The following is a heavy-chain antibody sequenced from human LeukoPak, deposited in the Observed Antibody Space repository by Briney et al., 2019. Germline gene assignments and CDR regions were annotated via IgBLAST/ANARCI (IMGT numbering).Heavy chain of an antibody. V-gene: IGHV1-69*05. Sequence: SVKVSCKASGGTFICYAISWVRQAPGQGLEWMGGIIPIFGTANYAQKFQGRVTITTDESTSTAYMELSSLRSEDTAVYYCARSTRVVRGSLFDYWGQGTLVTVSS. D-gene: IGHD3-10*01. CDR2: IIPIFGTA. CDR1: GGTFICYA. J-gene: IGHJ4*02. CDR3: ARSTRVVRGSLFDY.